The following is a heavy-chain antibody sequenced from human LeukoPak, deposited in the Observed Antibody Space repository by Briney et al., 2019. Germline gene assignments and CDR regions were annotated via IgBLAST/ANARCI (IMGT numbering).Heavy chain of an antibody. D-gene: IGHD3-10*01. CDR3: ATWPGAWYGEDY. J-gene: IGHJ4*02. CDR1: GFTVSSNF. CDR2: IYGGGST. Sequence: GGSLRLSCAASGFTVSSNFMAWVRQAPGKGLEWVAVIYGGGSTLHADAAKRRPPDPRDNSQHTIYLQMNALRAEDTPVYYCATWPGAWYGEDYWGQGTLVSVFS. V-gene: IGHV3-53*01.